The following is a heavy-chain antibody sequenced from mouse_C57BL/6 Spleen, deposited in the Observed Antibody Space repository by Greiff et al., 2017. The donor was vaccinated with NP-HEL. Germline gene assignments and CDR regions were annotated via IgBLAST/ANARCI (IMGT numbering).Heavy chain of an antibody. J-gene: IGHJ3*01. Sequence: VQLQQSGPELVKPGASVTIPCKASGYTFTDYNMDWVKQSHGKSLEWIGDINPNNGGTIYNQKFKGKATLTVDKSSSTAYMELRSLTSEDTAVYYCAREVWFAYWGQGTLVTVSA. CDR2: INPNNGGT. CDR3: AREVWFAY. CDR1: GYTFTDYN. V-gene: IGHV1-18*01.